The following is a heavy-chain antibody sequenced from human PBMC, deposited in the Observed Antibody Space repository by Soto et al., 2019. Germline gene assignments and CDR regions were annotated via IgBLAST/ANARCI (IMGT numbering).Heavy chain of an antibody. D-gene: IGHD3-9*01. CDR3: ARGHTGGLRYFDWLLYYFDY. V-gene: IGHV4-34*01. CDR2: INHSGST. CDR1: GGSFSGYY. J-gene: IGHJ4*02. Sequence: PSETLSLTCAVYGGSFSGYYWSWIRQPPGKGLEWIGEINHSGSTNYNPSLKSRVTISVDPSKNQFSLKLSSVTAADTAVYYCARGHTGGLRYFDWLLYYFDYWGQGTLVTVSS.